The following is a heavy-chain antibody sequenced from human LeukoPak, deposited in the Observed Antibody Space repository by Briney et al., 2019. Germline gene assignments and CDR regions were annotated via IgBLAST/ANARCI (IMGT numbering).Heavy chain of an antibody. V-gene: IGHV3-23*01. Sequence: GGSLRLSCAASGFTFSSYAMSWVRQAPGKGLEWVSAISGSGGSTYYADSVTGRFTISRDNSKDTLFLQMHSLRPGDTAVYYCVREDTPATANYWGQGTLVTISS. CDR2: ISGSGGST. CDR1: GFTFSSYA. D-gene: IGHD2-21*02. CDR3: VREDTPATANY. J-gene: IGHJ4*02.